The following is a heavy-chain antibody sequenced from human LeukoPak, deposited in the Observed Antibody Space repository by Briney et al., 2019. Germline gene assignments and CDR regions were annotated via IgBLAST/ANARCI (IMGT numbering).Heavy chain of an antibody. Sequence: PGGSLRLSCAASGFTFSSYAMSWVRQAPGKGLEWIGRIYTSGSTNYNPSLKSRVTISVDTSKNQFSLKLSSVTAADTAVYYCARGYYDSSRDDAFDIWGQGTMVTVSS. D-gene: IGHD3-22*01. J-gene: IGHJ3*02. CDR1: GFTFSSYA. CDR2: IYTSGST. V-gene: IGHV4-4*08. CDR3: ARGYYDSSRDDAFDI.